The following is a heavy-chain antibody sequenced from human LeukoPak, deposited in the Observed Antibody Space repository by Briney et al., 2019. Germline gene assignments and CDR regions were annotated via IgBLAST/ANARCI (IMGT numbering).Heavy chain of an antibody. V-gene: IGHV3-30*07. Sequence: GRSLRLSCAASGFTFSSYAMHWVRQAPGKGLEWVAVISYDGSNKYYADSVKGRFTISRDNAKNSLYLQMNSLRAEDTAVYYCARLSITMIVVVNFDYWGQGTLVTVSS. CDR1: GFTFSSYA. CDR2: ISYDGSNK. J-gene: IGHJ4*02. CDR3: ARLSITMIVVVNFDY. D-gene: IGHD3-22*01.